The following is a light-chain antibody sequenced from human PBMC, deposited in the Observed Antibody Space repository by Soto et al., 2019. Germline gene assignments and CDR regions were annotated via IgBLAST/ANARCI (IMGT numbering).Light chain of an antibody. CDR2: KAS. J-gene: IGKJ4*01. V-gene: IGKV1-5*03. Sequence: DIQMTQSPSTLSASVGDRVTITCRASQSIGSWLTWYQQKPGKAPKLLIYKASSLESGVPSRFSGSGSGTEFTLTISSLQPDDFATYYCQQYNNYLTFGGGTKVEIK. CDR3: QQYNNYLT. CDR1: QSIGSW.